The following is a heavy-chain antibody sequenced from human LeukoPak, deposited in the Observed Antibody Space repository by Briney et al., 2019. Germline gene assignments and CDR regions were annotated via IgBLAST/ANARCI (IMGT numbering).Heavy chain of an antibody. CDR2: IIPIFGTA. Sequence: ASVKVSCKASGGTFSSYAISWVRQAPGQGLEWMGRIIPIFGTANYAQKFQGRVTITTDESTSTAYMGLSSLRSEDTAVYYCARDLDGLGYFDYWGQGTLVTVSS. D-gene: IGHD1-1*01. J-gene: IGHJ4*02. CDR1: GGTFSSYA. V-gene: IGHV1-69*05. CDR3: ARDLDGLGYFDY.